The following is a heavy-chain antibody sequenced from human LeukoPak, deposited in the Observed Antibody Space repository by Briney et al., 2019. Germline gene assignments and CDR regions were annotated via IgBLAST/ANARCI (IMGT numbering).Heavy chain of an antibody. J-gene: IGHJ4*02. V-gene: IGHV1-46*01. CDR3: ARGRVHPYFDY. Sequence: ASVKVSCKASGYTFTSYYMHWVRQAPGQGLEWMGIINPSGCSTSYAQKFQGRVTMTRDMSTSTVYMELSSLRSEDTAVYYCARGRVHPYFDYWGQGTLVTVSS. CDR2: INPSGCST. CDR1: GYTFTSYY.